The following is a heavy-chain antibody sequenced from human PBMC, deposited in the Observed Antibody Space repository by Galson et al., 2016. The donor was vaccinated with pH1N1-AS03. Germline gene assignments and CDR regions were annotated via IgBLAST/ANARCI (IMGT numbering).Heavy chain of an antibody. CDR2: IWYDASYK. D-gene: IGHD3-3*01. J-gene: IGHJ4*02. CDR1: GFTFSTYG. Sequence: SLRLSCAASGFTFSTYGMHWVRQAPGKGLEWVAGIWYDASYKYYGDSVKGRFTISRDNSKNTLYLQMSSLRAEDAAVYYCAKAPTFGVLIIQYYFDYWGQGALVTVSS. V-gene: IGHV3-33*06. CDR3: AKAPTFGVLIIQYYFDY.